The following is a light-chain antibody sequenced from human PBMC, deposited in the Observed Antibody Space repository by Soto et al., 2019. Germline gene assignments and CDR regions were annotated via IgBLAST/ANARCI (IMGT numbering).Light chain of an antibody. Sequence: QSVMAQPSSVSGSPGQSITIYCTGTSTEVGGYNYVSWYQHHSGKAPKLLIYEVTNRPSGISDRFSGSKSVNTASLTISGLQAEDESDYYCGSYSSTDTPFVFGTGTKVTVL. J-gene: IGLJ1*01. V-gene: IGLV2-14*01. CDR2: EVT. CDR1: STEVGGYNY. CDR3: GSYSSTDTPFV.